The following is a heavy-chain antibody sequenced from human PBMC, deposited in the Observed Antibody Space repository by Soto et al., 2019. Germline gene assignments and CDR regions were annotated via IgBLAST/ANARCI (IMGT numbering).Heavy chain of an antibody. Sequence: GGSLRLSCGASGFTFSSCVMSWVRQAPGKGLEWVSGIYYSGSNKYYADSVKGRFTISRDNFKNTLYLQMNSLRAEDTAVYYCARDSKDDSSGYYAGFDYWGQGTLVTVSS. D-gene: IGHD3-22*01. CDR2: IYYSGSNK. J-gene: IGHJ4*02. V-gene: IGHV3-23*01. CDR3: ARDSKDDSSGYYAGFDY. CDR1: GFTFSSCV.